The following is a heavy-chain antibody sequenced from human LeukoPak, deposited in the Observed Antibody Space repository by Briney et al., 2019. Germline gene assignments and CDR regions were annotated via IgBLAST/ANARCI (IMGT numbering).Heavy chain of an antibody. V-gene: IGHV1-69*04. Sequence: ASVTVSCKASGGTFSSYAISWVRQAPGQGLEWMGRIIPILGIANYAQKFQGRVTITADKSTSTAYMELSRLRSDDTAVYYCARVDRAYYDFWSGPTAAFDIWGQGTMVTVSS. D-gene: IGHD3-3*01. CDR1: GGTFSSYA. CDR3: ARVDRAYYDFWSGPTAAFDI. J-gene: IGHJ3*02. CDR2: IIPILGIA.